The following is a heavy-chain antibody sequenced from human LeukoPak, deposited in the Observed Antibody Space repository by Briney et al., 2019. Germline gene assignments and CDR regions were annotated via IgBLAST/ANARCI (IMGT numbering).Heavy chain of an antibody. CDR2: IYYSGST. Sequence: SETLSLSCSVSGGSISSSSYYWGWIRQPPGKGLEWIGSIYYSGSTYYNLSLKNRVTISVDTSKYQFSLKLTSVTAADTAVYYCASTRRCGTYRDAFDIWGQGTMVTVSS. V-gene: IGHV4-39*01. CDR1: GGSISSSSYY. D-gene: IGHD1-26*01. CDR3: ASTRRCGTYRDAFDI. J-gene: IGHJ3*02.